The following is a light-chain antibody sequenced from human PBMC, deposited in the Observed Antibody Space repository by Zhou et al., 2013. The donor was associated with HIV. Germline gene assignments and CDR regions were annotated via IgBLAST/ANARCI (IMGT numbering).Light chain of an antibody. J-gene: IGKJ2*01. Sequence: DIQMAQSPSSLSASVGDRVTITCRASQSISSYLNWIQQKSGKAPKLLIYAASNLQSGVPSRFSGSGSGTDFTLTISSLQPEDFATYYCQQTDSVPYTFGQGTKLEIK. CDR2: AAS. CDR1: QSISSY. CDR3: QQTDSVPYT. V-gene: IGKV1-39*01.